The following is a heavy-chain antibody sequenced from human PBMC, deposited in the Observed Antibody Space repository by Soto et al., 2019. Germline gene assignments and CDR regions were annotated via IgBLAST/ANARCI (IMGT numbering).Heavy chain of an antibody. CDR2: INHSGST. J-gene: IGHJ4*02. V-gene: IGHV4-34*01. CDR1: GGSFSGYS. Sequence: SETLSLTCAVSGGSFSGYSWSWIRQPPGKGLEWIGQINHSGSTNYNPSLKSRVTISVDTSKNQFSLKLSSVTAADTAVYYCARVLWGYYDSSGYSIDYSGQGTLVTVSS. D-gene: IGHD3-22*01. CDR3: ARVLWGYYDSSGYSIDY.